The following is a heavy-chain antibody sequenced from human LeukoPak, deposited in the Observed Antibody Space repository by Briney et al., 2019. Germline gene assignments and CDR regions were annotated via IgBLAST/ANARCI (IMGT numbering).Heavy chain of an antibody. V-gene: IGHV4-30-4*08. CDR1: VGSISSGDYY. D-gene: IGHD2-2*02. J-gene: IGHJ1*01. Sequence: SETLSLTCTVSVGSISSGDYYWSWIRQPPGKGLEWIGYIYYSGSTYYNPSLKSRVTISVDTSKNQFSLKLSSVTAADTAVYYCARGDYCSSTSCYNGYFQHWGQGTLVTVSS. CDR3: ARGDYCSSTSCYNGYFQH. CDR2: IYYSGST.